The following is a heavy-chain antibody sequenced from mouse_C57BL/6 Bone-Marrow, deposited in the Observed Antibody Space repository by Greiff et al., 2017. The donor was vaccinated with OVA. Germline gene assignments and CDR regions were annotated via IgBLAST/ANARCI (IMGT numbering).Heavy chain of an antibody. J-gene: IGHJ3*01. CDR3: ARLTGTHFFAY. V-gene: IGHV5-16*01. CDR2: INYDGSST. Sequence: EVMLVESEGGLVQPGSSMKLSCTASGFTFSDYYMAWVRQVPEKGLEWVANINYDGSSTYYLDSLKSRFIISRDNAKNILYLQMSSLKSEDTATYYCARLTGTHFFAYWGQGTLVTVSA. D-gene: IGHD4-1*01. CDR1: GFTFSDYY.